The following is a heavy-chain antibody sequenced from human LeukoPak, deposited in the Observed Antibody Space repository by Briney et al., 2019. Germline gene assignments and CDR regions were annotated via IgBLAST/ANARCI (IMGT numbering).Heavy chain of an antibody. D-gene: IGHD6-13*01. CDR1: GFTFSSYA. CDR2: ISYDGSNK. Sequence: PGRSLRLSCAASGFTFSSYAMHWVRQAPGKGLEWVAVISYDGSNKYYADSVKGRFTISRDNSKNTLYLQMNSLRAEDTAVYYCAKDGGAAAGYFDYWGQGTLVTVSS. V-gene: IGHV3-30-3*01. J-gene: IGHJ4*02. CDR3: AKDGGAAAGYFDY.